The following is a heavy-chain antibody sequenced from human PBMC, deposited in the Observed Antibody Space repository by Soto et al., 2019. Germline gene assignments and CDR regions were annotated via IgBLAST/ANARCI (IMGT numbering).Heavy chain of an antibody. CDR3: AHVRQWDGAHAYDY. Sequence: QVTLKESGPVLVKPTETLTLTCAVSGFSPRDSKVGVSWIRPPPGKALEWLAHIFWNGEKSYSTSLERRLTISKDPSQGQVVLTLTTMDPVDTATYFCAHVRQWDGAHAYDYWGRGTLVTVSS. J-gene: IGHJ4*02. CDR2: IFWNGEK. CDR1: GFSPRDSKVG. D-gene: IGHD1-26*01. V-gene: IGHV2-26*01.